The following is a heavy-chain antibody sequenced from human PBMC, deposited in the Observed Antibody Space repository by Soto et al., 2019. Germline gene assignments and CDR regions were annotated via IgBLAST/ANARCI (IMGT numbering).Heavy chain of an antibody. V-gene: IGHV1-69*01. Sequence: QVQLVQSGADVKKPGSSVKVSCKTSGGPFGSSAISWVRQAPAQGLEWMGEIIPVFDKPNYAQNFQGRLTITADEPTGPVFMQLSSLRSEDTAGYFCARLRRDWGDAFDLWGLGTFVTVSS. CDR1: GGPFGSSA. CDR3: ARLRRDWGDAFDL. D-gene: IGHD3-16*01. J-gene: IGHJ3*01. CDR2: IIPVFDKP.